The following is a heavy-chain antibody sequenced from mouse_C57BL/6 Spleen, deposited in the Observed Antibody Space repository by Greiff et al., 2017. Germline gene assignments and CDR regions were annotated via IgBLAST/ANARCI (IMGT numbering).Heavy chain of an antibody. V-gene: IGHV1-80*01. Sequence: QVHVKQSGAELVKPGASVKISCKASGYAFSSYWMNWVKQRPGKGLEWIGQIYPGDGDTNYNGKFKGKATLTADKSSSTAYMQLSSLTSEDSAVYFCARSVYYDYDGFAYWGQGTLVTVSA. J-gene: IGHJ3*01. CDR2: IYPGDGDT. D-gene: IGHD2-4*01. CDR1: GYAFSSYW. CDR3: ARSVYYDYDGFAY.